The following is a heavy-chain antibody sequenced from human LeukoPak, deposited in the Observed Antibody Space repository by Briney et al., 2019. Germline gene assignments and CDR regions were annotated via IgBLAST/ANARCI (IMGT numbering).Heavy chain of an antibody. Sequence: PSGTLSLTCTVSGGSISSSSYYWGWIRQPPGKGLEWIGSIYYSGSTYYNPSLKSRVTISVDTSKNQFSLKLSSVTAADTAVYYCARRGSGSYVLDYWGQGTLVTVSS. CDR2: IYYSGST. D-gene: IGHD3-10*01. J-gene: IGHJ4*02. CDR1: GGSISSSSYY. V-gene: IGHV4-39*01. CDR3: ARRGSGSYVLDY.